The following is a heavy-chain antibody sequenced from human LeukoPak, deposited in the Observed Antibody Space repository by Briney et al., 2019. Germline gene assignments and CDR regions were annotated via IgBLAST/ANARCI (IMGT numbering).Heavy chain of an antibody. J-gene: IGHJ4*02. CDR3: AKGSSGGWPYYFDY. Sequence: GGSLRLSCAASGFTFSRYAMSWVRQAPGKGLEWVAAINDGGSSTYYADAVKGRFSISRDNSRTTLSVEMDSLRAEDTAVYYCAKGSSGGWPYYFDYWGQGTLVTVSS. V-gene: IGHV3-23*01. CDR1: GFTFSRYA. D-gene: IGHD3-10*01. CDR2: INDGGSST.